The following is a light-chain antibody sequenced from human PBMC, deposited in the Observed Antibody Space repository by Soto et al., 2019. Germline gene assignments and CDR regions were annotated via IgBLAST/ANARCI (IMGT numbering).Light chain of an antibody. Sequence: QPVLTQAPSASGTPGQRVTISCSGSSSNIGGNTVSWYQQVPGTAPKLLIYSNDQRPSGVPDRFSGSKSGTSASLAIGGLQSEDEADYYCAAWDGSLNGWVFGGGTKLTVL. CDR1: SSNIGGNT. V-gene: IGLV1-44*01. CDR3: AAWDGSLNGWV. CDR2: SND. J-gene: IGLJ2*01.